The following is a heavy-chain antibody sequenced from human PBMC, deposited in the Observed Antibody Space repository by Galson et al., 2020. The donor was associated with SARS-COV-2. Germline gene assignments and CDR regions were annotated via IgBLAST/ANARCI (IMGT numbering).Heavy chain of an antibody. J-gene: IGHJ4*02. CDR2: ISAYSGKT. CDR3: ARDIYYGSGVFDY. D-gene: IGHD3-10*01. CDR1: GYTFTSYA. V-gene: IGHV1-18*01. Sequence: ASVKVTCKTSGYTFTSYALNWVRQAPGQGLEWIGWISAYSGKTNSAQKFQGRVTMTTDTSTRTGYMELRSLKFDDTAVYYCARDIYYGSGVFDYWGQGSLVTIFS.